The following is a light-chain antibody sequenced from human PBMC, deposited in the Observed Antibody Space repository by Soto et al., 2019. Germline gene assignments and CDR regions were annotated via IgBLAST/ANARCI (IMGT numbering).Light chain of an antibody. CDR1: QGISNY. V-gene: IGKV1-27*01. CDR3: QKYNCAPWT. J-gene: IGKJ1*01. Sequence: DIQMNKSPSSLSASVGDRFTITCRASQGISNYLAWYQQKPGKVPKLLIYAASTLQSGVPSLFSGSGSGTDFTLTISSLQPEDVATYYCQKYNCAPWTFGQGTTGDIK. CDR2: AAS.